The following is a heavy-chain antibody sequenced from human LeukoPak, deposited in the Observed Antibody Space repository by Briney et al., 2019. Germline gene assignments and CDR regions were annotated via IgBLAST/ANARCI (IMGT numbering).Heavy chain of an antibody. V-gene: IGHV3-21*01. CDR3: ASERELDY. Sequence: TGGSLRLSCAASGFTFSSYSMNWVRQAPGKGLEWVSSISSSSSYIYYADSVKGRFTISRDKAKNSLYLQMNSLRAEDTAVYYCASERELDYWGQGTLVTVSS. CDR1: GFTFSSYS. D-gene: IGHD1-26*01. J-gene: IGHJ4*02. CDR2: ISSSSSYI.